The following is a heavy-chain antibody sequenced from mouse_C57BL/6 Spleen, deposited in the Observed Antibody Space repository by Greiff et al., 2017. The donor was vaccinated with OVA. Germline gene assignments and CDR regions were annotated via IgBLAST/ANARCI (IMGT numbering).Heavy chain of an antibody. J-gene: IGHJ4*01. CDR1: GYSFTSYY. CDR2: IYPGSGNT. D-gene: IGHD2-1*01. CDR3: ARGKIYYGNYGAMDY. V-gene: IGHV1-66*01. Sequence: QVQLQQSGPELVKPGASVKISCKASGYSFTSYYIHWVKQRPGQGLEWIGWIYPGSGNTKYNEKFKGKATLTADTSSSTAYMQLSSLTSEDSAVYYCARGKIYYGNYGAMDYWGQGTSVTVSS.